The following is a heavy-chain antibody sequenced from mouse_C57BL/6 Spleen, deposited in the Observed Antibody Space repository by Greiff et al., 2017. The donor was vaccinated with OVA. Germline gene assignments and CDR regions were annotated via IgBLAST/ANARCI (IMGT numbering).Heavy chain of an antibody. D-gene: IGHD2-5*01. CDR3: AGGDSNYGGVDY. CDR2: IHPNSGST. J-gene: IGHJ4*01. Sequence: QVQLQQPGAELVKPGASVKLSCKASGYTFTSYWMHWVKQRPGQGLEWIGMIHPNSGSTNYNEKFKGKATLTVDKSSSTAYMQRSSLTSEDSAVYCGAGGDSNYGGVDYWGQGTSVTVSS. CDR1: GYTFTSYW. V-gene: IGHV1-64*01.